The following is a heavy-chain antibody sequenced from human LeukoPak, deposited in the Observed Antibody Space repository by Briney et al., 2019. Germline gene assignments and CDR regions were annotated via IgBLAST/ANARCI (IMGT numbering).Heavy chain of an antibody. V-gene: IGHV3-23*01. D-gene: IGHD6-19*01. J-gene: IGHJ3*02. CDR1: RFTFTSYA. CDR2: ISGSGGIA. CDR3: AKTAYSGGWGAFDI. Sequence: GGSLRLSCAASRFTFTSYAMSWVPQAPGKGREWVSAISGSGGIAYYGDSVKGRFTISRDNSRKTLYLQMSSLRADDTAIYYCAKTAYSGGWGAFDIWGQGTMVTVSS.